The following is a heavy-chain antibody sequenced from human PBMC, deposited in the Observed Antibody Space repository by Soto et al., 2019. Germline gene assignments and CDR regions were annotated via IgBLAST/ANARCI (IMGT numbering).Heavy chain of an antibody. D-gene: IGHD3-3*01. CDR1: GFTFSSYG. V-gene: IGHV3-30*18. CDR2: ISYDGSNK. J-gene: IGHJ4*02. CDR3: AKDRGYDFWSGSAYYFDY. Sequence: XLRLXXAASGFTFSSYGMHWVRQAPXXGLERVAVISYDGSNKYYADSVKGRFTISRDNSKNTLYLQMNSLRAEDTAVYYCAKDRGYDFWSGSAYYFDYWGQGTLVTVSS.